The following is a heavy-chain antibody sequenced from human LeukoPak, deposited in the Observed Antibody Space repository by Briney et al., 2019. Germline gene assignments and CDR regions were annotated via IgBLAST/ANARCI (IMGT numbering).Heavy chain of an antibody. J-gene: IGHJ4*02. CDR1: GFTFSSYA. Sequence: GGSLRLSCAASGFTFSSYAMSWVRQAPGKGLEWVSAISGSGGSTYYADSVKGRFTISRDNSKTTVYLQMSSLRAEDTAVFYCAKDNDYVWGSYDYWGQGTLVTVSS. V-gene: IGHV3-23*01. CDR2: ISGSGGST. D-gene: IGHD3-16*01. CDR3: AKDNDYVWGSYDY.